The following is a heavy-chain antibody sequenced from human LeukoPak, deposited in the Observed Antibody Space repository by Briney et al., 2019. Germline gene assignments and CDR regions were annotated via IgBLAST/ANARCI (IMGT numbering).Heavy chain of an antibody. CDR2: INGDNANT. V-gene: IGHV1-3*03. D-gene: IGHD2-2*01. J-gene: IGHJ6*03. CDR3: ARSIMVVPAAHPYYYMDV. CDR1: GYTFTSYA. Sequence: ASVKVSCKTSGYTFTSYAIHWVRQAPGQRLEWMGCINGDNANTQYSQKYQGRVTITRDTSARTVYMEVSSLTSEDMGVFYCARSIMVVPAAHPYYYMDVWGKGTTVTVSS.